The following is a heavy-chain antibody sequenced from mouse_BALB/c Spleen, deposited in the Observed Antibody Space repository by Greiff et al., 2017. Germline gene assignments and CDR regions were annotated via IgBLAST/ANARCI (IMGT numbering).Heavy chain of an antibody. CDR3: AFYDGYAMDY. V-gene: IGHV7-3*02. CDR1: GFTFTDYY. CDR2: IRNKANGYTT. D-gene: IGHD2-3*01. J-gene: IGHJ4*01. Sequence: EVQVVESGGGLVQPGGSLRLSCATSGFTFTDYYMSWVRQPPGKALEWLGFIRNKANGYTTEYSASVKGRFTISRDNSQSILYLQMNTLRAEDSATYYCAFYDGYAMDYWGQGTSVTVSS.